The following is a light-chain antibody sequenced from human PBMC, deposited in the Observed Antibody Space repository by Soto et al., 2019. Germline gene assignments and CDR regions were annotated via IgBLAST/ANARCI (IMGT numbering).Light chain of an antibody. J-gene: IGKJ5*01. CDR2: AAS. V-gene: IGKV1-39*01. CDR3: QQSYSTPPT. CDR1: QSITNS. Sequence: DIPMTQSPSSLSASVGDRVTITCRASQSITNSLNWYQQRPGKAPNLLIYAASNLQSGVPSRFGGSGSGTDFTLTIGSLQPEDFATYYCQQSYSTPPTFGQGTRLEIK.